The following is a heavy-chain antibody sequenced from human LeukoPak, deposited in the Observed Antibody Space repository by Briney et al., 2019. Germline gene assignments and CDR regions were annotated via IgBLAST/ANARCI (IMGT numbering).Heavy chain of an antibody. D-gene: IGHD3-22*01. J-gene: IGHJ4*02. V-gene: IGHV4-34*01. CDR3: ARQQGNYYDSSGYYGY. CDR1: GGSFSGYY. CDR2: IHYTGTT. Sequence: PSETLSLTCAVYGGSFSGYYWSWIRQPPGKGLEWIGYIHYTGTTDYIPSLTSRVTMSVDTSKNQFSLLLTSVTAADTAVYYCARQQGNYYDSSGYYGYWGQGTLVTVSS.